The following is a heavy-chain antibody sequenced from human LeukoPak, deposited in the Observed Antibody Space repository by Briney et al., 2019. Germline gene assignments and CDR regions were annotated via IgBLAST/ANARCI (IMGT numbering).Heavy chain of an antibody. CDR2: IYYSGST. CDR1: GGSISSYY. D-gene: IGHD1-26*01. J-gene: IGHJ4*02. Sequence: SETLSLTCTVSGGSISSYYWSWIRQPPGKGLEWIGYIYYSGSTNYNPSLKSRVTISVDTSKNQFSLKLNSVTAADTAMYYCAKSGGYGLDYWGQGTLVTVSS. V-gene: IGHV4-59*08. CDR3: AKSGGYGLDY.